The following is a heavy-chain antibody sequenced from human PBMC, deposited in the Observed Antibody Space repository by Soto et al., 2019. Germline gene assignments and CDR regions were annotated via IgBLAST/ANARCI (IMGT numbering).Heavy chain of an antibody. J-gene: IGHJ6*02. D-gene: IGHD3-10*01. CDR2: IVVGSGNT. Sequence: ASVKVSCKASVFTFTSSAVHWVLQARGQRLEWIGWIVVGSGNTNYAQKFQERVTITRDMSTSTAYMELSSLRSEDTAVYYCAADSAAYYYGSGSYGYYYYGMDVWGQGTTVTVSS. CDR3: AADSAAYYYGSGSYGYYYYGMDV. V-gene: IGHV1-58*01. CDR1: VFTFTSSA.